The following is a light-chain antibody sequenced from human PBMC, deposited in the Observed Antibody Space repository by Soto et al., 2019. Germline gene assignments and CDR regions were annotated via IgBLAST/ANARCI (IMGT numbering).Light chain of an antibody. V-gene: IGKV3-20*01. CDR1: QSVRSSF. CDR3: QQYGISPET. CDR2: GAS. Sequence: EIVLTQSPCTLSLSPGERATLSCRASQSVRSSFLAWYQQKPGQAPRLLIYGASSRATGIPDRFSGSGSVTDFTLTISRLDPEDFAVYYCQQYGISPETFGQGTKGEIK. J-gene: IGKJ1*01.